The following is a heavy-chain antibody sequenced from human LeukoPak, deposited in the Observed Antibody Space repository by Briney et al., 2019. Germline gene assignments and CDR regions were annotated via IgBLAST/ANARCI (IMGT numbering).Heavy chain of an antibody. CDR2: TYYRSKWYN. Sequence: SQTLSLTCAISGDSVSSNSNAWNWVRQSPSRGLEWLGRTYYRSKWYNDYAVSVKSRININPDTSKNQFSLQLNSVTPDDTAVYYCASGTAAAGFHFWGQGTLVTVSS. CDR3: ASGTAAAGFHF. V-gene: IGHV6-1*01. J-gene: IGHJ4*02. D-gene: IGHD6-13*01. CDR1: GDSVSSNSNA.